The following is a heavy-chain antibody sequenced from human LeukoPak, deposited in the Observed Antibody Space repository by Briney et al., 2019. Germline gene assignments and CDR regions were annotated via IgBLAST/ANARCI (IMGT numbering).Heavy chain of an antibody. CDR1: GYSFTSYW. V-gene: IGHV5-51*01. CDR3: ARHVYDYYDSSGYYSGFDY. CDR2: IYPGDSDT. J-gene: IGHJ4*02. D-gene: IGHD3-22*01. Sequence: GESLKISCKGSGYSFTSYWIGWVRQMPGKGLEWMGIIYPGDSDTRYSPSFQGQVTISADKSISTAYLQWSSLKASDTAMYYCARHVYDYYDSSGYYSGFDYWGQGTLVTVSS.